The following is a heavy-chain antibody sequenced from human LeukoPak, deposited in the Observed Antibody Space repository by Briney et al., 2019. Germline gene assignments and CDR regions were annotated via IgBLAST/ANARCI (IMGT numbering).Heavy chain of an antibody. D-gene: IGHD2-15*01. CDR2: ISASAGRT. CDR1: GFTFSNHA. Sequence: PGGSLRLSCAASGFTFSNHAMNWVRQAPGKGLEWVSAISASAGRTYYADSVKGRFTISRDNAKNSLYLQMNSLRAEDTAVYYCAKGVGYCSGGSCQQFDYWGQGTLVTVPS. J-gene: IGHJ4*02. CDR3: AKGVGYCSGGSCQQFDY. V-gene: IGHV3-23*01.